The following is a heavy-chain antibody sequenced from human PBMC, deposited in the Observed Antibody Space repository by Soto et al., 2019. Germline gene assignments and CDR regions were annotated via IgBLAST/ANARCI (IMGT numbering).Heavy chain of an antibody. CDR3: ARGTTVETGNY. J-gene: IGHJ4*02. V-gene: IGHV1-69*02. CDR2: IIPILGIA. CDR1: GGTFSSYT. Sequence: ASVKVSCNASGGTFSSYTISWVRQAPGQGLEWMGRIIPILGIANYAQKFQGRVTITADKSTSTAYMELRSLRSDDTAVYYCARGTTVETGNYWGQGTLVTVSS. D-gene: IGHD4-17*01.